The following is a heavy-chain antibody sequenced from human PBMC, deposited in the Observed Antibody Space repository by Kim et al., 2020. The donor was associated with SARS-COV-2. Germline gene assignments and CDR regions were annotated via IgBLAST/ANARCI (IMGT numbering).Heavy chain of an antibody. CDR2: INHSGST. Sequence: SETLSLTCAVYGGSFSGYYWSWIRQPPGKGLEWIGEINHSGSTNYNPSLKSRVTISVDTSKNQFSLKLSSVTAADTAVYYCARHPQLRFWGVLGIYGMDVWGQGTTVTVSS. V-gene: IGHV4-34*01. CDR3: ARHPQLRFWGVLGIYGMDV. J-gene: IGHJ6*02. D-gene: IGHD3-3*01. CDR1: GGSFSGYY.